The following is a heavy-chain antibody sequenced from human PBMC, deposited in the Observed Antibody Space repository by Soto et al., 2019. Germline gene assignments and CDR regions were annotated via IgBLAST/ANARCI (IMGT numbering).Heavy chain of an antibody. CDR1: GFTFSSYA. CDR2: ISYDGSNK. CDR3: ASKTGASGY. D-gene: IGHD1-26*01. V-gene: IGHV3-30-3*01. J-gene: IGHJ4*02. Sequence: GGSLRLSCAASGFTFSSYAMHWVRQAPGKGLEWVAVISYDGSNKYYADSVKGRFTISRDNSKNTLYLQMNSLGAEDTAVYYCASKTGASGYWGQGTLVTVSS.